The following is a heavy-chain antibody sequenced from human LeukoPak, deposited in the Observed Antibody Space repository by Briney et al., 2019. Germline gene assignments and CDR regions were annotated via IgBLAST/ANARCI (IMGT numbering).Heavy chain of an antibody. D-gene: IGHD3-16*02. CDR2: INHSGST. CDR1: GGSFSGHY. Sequence: KTSETLSLTCAVYGGSFSGHYWSWIRQTPGKGLEWIGEINHSGSTNNNPSLTSRVTISVDTPKNQFSLKLSSVTAADTAVYYCAGIYDYVWGSYLRRLDDAFDIWGQGTMVTVSS. J-gene: IGHJ3*02. V-gene: IGHV4-34*01. CDR3: AGIYDYVWGSYLRRLDDAFDI.